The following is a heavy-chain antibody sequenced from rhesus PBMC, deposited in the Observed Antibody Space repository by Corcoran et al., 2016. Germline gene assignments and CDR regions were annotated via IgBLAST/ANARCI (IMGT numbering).Heavy chain of an antibody. D-gene: IGHD5-36*02. J-gene: IGHJ4*01. CDR2: IYGGSGST. CDR3: ARRLATVTLSYFDY. Sequence: QVQLQESGPGLVKPSETLSLTCAVSGYSISSGYYWGWIRPSPGKGLEWIGYIYGGSGSTSYNPSLKSRVTISPDTSTNQFSLELSSVTAADTAGYYCARRLATVTLSYFDYWGQGVLVTVSS. V-gene: IGHV4S7*01. CDR1: GYSISSGYY.